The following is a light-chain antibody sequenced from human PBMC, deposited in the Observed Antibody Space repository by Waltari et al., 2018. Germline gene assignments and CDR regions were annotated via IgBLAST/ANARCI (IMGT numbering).Light chain of an antibody. V-gene: IGLV1-47*01. CDR2: RND. CDR1: SSNLGSNY. J-gene: IGLJ1*01. CDR3: ASWDDSHYV. Sequence: QSVLTQPPSASGTPGQRVSISCSGSSSNLGSNYLYWYQQPPGTAPKLLIFRNDQRPSGVPDRFSGSKYGTTAFLAISELRSEDEAVYYCASWDDSHYVFGGGTKVTVL.